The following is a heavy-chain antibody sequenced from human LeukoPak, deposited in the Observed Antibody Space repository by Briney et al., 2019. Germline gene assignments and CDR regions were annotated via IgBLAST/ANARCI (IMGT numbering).Heavy chain of an antibody. CDR3: ARDEIRRTSS. CDR1: GFTVSSNY. CDR2: IYSGGST. D-gene: IGHD1/OR15-1a*01. V-gene: IGHV3-53*01. Sequence: GGSLRLSCAASGFTVSSNYMSWVRQAPGKGLEWVSVIYSGGSTYYVDSVKGRFTISRDNSKNTLYLQMNSLRAEDTAVYYCARDEIRRTSSWGQGTLVTVSS. J-gene: IGHJ4*02.